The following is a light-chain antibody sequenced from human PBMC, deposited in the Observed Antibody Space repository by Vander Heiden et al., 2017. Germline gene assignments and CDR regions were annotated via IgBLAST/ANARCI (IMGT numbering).Light chain of an antibody. J-gene: IGLJ2*01. CDR3: AAWDDNLNVV. V-gene: IGLV1-44*01. CDR2: SNN. CDR1: STNIGSNT. Sequence: QSVLTQTPSASVTPGQRVTISCSGSSTNIGSNTVNWYQHLPGTAPKLLIYSNNERPSGVPYRFSGSKSGTSASLAISGLQSEDEADYYCAAWDDNLNVVFGGGTKLTVL.